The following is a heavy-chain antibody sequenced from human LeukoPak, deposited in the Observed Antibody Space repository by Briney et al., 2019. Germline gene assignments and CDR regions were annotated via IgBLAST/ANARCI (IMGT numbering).Heavy chain of an antibody. CDR1: GGTFSSYA. CDR3: ATPDWALRAHPDYFDY. Sequence: ASVKVSCKASGGTFSSYAISWVRQAPGQGLEWMGRIIPILGIANYAQKFQGRVTITADKSTSTAYMELSSLRSEDTAVYYCATPDWALRAHPDYFDYWGQGILVTVSS. J-gene: IGHJ4*02. V-gene: IGHV1-69*04. D-gene: IGHD3-9*01. CDR2: IIPILGIA.